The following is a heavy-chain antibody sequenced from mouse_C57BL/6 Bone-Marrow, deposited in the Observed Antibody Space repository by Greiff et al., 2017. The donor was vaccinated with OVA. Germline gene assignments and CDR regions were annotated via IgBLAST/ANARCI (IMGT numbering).Heavy chain of an antibody. CDR1: GFTFSSYG. Sequence: EVKVVESGGDLVKPGGSLKLSCAASGFTFSSYGMSWVRQTPDKRLEWVATISSGGSYTYYPDSVKGRFTISRDNAKNTLYLQMSSLKSEDTAMYYCARHLYYYGSSYYFDYWGQGTTLTVSS. J-gene: IGHJ2*01. V-gene: IGHV5-6*01. CDR2: ISSGGSYT. CDR3: ARHLYYYGSSYYFDY. D-gene: IGHD1-1*01.